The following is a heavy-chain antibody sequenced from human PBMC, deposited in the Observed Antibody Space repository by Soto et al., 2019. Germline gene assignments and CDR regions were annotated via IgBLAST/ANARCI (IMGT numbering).Heavy chain of an antibody. Sequence: QVQLVQSGAEVKKPGSSVKFSCKASGGTFNNYPIYWVRQAPGQGLEWMGVIIPMFGTPNYAQKFQGRVTITADASTSTSHMEVSSLRSKDTAVYYCARDQFPFDYWGQGTLVTVSS. CDR1: GGTFNNYP. CDR3: ARDQFPFDY. J-gene: IGHJ4*02. V-gene: IGHV1-69*12. CDR2: IIPMFGTP.